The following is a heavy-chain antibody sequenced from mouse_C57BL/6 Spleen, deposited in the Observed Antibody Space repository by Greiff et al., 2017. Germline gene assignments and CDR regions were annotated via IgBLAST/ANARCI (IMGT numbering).Heavy chain of an antibody. J-gene: IGHJ3*01. Sequence: QVQLQQSGAELARPGASVKLSCKASGYTFTSYGISWVKQSTGQGLEWIGEIYPRSGNTYYNEKFKGKATLTADKSSSTAYMELRSLTSEDSAVYFCARLPGGDGAGFADWGQGALVTVSA. CDR2: IYPRSGNT. CDR3: ARLPGGDGAGFAD. CDR1: GYTFTSYG. V-gene: IGHV1-81*01.